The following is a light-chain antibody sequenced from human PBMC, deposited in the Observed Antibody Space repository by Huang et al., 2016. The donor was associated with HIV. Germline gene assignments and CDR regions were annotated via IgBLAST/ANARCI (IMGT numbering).Light chain of an antibody. CDR3: QQYNNWRT. CDR2: GAS. CDR1: QSVGTN. Sequence: EMVMTQSPATLSVSPGERATLSCRASQSVGTNLAWYQQNPGQAPRLRIYGASTRATGIPVRFSGSGSGTEFTLTSSSLQSEDFAMYYCQQYNNWRTFGPGTKVDIK. V-gene: IGKV3-15*01. J-gene: IGKJ3*01.